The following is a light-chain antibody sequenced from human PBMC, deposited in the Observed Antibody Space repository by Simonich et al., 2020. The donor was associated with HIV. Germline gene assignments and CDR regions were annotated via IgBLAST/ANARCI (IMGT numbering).Light chain of an antibody. V-gene: IGLV1-47*01. CDR2: RNN. CDR3: QSYDSSLSGV. CDR1: SSNIGSNY. Sequence: QSVLTQPPSASGTPGQRVTISCSGSSSNIGSNYVYWYQQLPGTAPKLLIYRNNQRPSGVPDRFSGSKSGTSASLAITGLQAEDEADYYCQSYDSSLSGVFGGGTQLTVL. J-gene: IGLJ7*01.